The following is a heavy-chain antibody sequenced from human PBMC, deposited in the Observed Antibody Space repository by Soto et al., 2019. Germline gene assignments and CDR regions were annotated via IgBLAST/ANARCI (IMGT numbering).Heavy chain of an antibody. CDR3: ARLYYDFWSGYFFDY. CDR2: IYYGGST. V-gene: IGHV4-39*01. Sequence: SETLSLTCTVSGGSISSSSYYWGWIRQPPGKRLEWIGSIYYGGSTYYNPSLKSRVTISVDTSKNQFSLKLSSVTAADTAVYYCARLYYDFWSGYFFDYWGQGTLVTVSS. CDR1: GGSISSSSYY. D-gene: IGHD3-3*01. J-gene: IGHJ4*02.